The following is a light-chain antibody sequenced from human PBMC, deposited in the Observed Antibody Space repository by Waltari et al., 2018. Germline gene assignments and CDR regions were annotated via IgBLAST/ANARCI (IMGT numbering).Light chain of an antibody. CDR2: RNN. CDR3: SAWDSSLRVYV. V-gene: IGLV10-54*04. CDR1: SNNVGNQG. J-gene: IGLJ1*01. Sequence: QAGLTQPPSVSNGLRQTATLSCTGNSNNVGNQGAAWLQQHQGHPPQLLSYRNNNRPSGISERFSASRSGNPASLTITGLQPEDEADYYCSAWDSSLRVYVFGTGTKVTVL.